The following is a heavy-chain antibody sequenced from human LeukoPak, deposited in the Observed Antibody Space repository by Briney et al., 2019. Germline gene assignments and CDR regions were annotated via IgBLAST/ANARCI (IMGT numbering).Heavy chain of an antibody. CDR1: GFTFSSYW. J-gene: IGHJ4*02. D-gene: IGHD2-2*01. CDR2: IKQDGSEK. Sequence: GGSLRLSCAASGFTFSSYWMSWVRQAPGKGLEWEANIKQDGSEKYYVDSVKGRFTISRDNAKNSLYLQMNSLRAEDTAVYYCARDIVVVPAAKSAWDYWGQGTLVTVSS. CDR3: ARDIVVVPAAKSAWDY. V-gene: IGHV3-7*03.